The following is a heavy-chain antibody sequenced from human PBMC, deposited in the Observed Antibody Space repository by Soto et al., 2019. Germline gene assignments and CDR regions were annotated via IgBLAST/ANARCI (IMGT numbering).Heavy chain of an antibody. J-gene: IGHJ4*02. V-gene: IGHV3-23*01. CDR3: ARGATSPSY. CDR1: GFTFSSYG. CDR2: ISSSGGSA. Sequence: SLRLSCAASGFTFSSYGMSWVRQAPGKGLEWVSAISSSGGSAYYADSVKGRFTISRDNSKNTLYLQMNSLRAEDTAVYYCARGATSPSYWGQGTLVTVS.